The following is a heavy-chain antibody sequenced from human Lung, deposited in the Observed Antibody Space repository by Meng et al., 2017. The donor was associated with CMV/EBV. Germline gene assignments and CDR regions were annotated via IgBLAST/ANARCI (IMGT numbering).Heavy chain of an antibody. V-gene: IGHV3-9*01. J-gene: IGHJ6*02. CDR1: GFTFDDYA. CDR2: VSWNSGSI. D-gene: IGHD3-16*01. Sequence: SLKISCAGSGFTFDDYAMHWVRQVPGKGLEWVSGVSWNSGSIDYADSVKGRFTISRDNAKKFLYPQMNNPRVEDTALYYCARGYDPRIFYGMDVWGQGTTVTVSS. CDR3: ARGYDPRIFYGMDV.